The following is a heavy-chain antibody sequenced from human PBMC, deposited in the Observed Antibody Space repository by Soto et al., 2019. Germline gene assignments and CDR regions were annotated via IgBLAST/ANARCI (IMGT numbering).Heavy chain of an antibody. Sequence: PGGSLRLSCAASGFTFSSYSMNWVRQAPGKGLEWVSSISSSSSYIYYADSVKGRFTISRDNAKNSLYLQMNSLRAEDTAVYYCAREGGVTMVRGVYYYYGMDVWGQGTTVTVSS. CDR2: ISSSSSYI. D-gene: IGHD3-10*01. CDR1: GFTFSSYS. J-gene: IGHJ6*02. V-gene: IGHV3-21*01. CDR3: AREGGVTMVRGVYYYYGMDV.